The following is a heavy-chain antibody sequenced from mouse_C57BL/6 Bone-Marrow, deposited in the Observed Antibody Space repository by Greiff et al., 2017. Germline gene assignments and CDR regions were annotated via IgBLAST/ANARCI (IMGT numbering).Heavy chain of an antibody. CDR2: LYPRSGNN. J-gene: IGHJ3*01. Sequence: QVQLQQSGAELARPGASVKLSCKASGYTFTSYGISWVKQRTGQGLEWLGELYPRSGNNYYNEKFKGKATLTAAKSSSTPYMELRRLTSEDSAVYFCARISYDYDWFAYWGQGTLVTVSA. CDR3: ARISYDYDWFAY. D-gene: IGHD2-4*01. V-gene: IGHV1-81*01. CDR1: GYTFTSYG.